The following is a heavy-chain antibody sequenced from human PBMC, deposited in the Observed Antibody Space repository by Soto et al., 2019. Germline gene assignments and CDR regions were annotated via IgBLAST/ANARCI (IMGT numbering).Heavy chain of an antibody. CDR1: GYTFTSYD. CDR3: ARGGLYDYIWWSYRYFRGSAFAI. Sequence: ASVKVSCKASGYTFTSYDINWVRQATGQGLEWMGWMNPNSGNTGYAQKFQGRVTMTRNTSISTAYMELSSLRSEDTAVYYCARGGLYDYIWWSYRYFRGSAFAIWGQGTMVTV. CDR2: MNPNSGNT. V-gene: IGHV1-8*01. D-gene: IGHD3-16*02. J-gene: IGHJ3*02.